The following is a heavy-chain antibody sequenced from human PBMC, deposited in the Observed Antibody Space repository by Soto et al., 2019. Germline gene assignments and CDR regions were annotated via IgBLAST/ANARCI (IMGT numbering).Heavy chain of an antibody. Sequence: SETLSVICTVSGGSISSGDYYWCWIRQPPGKGLEWIGYIYYSGSTYYNPSLKSRVTISVDTSKNQFSLKLSSVTAADTAVYYCDRALKMAKIARHLDYWGQGTLVPVSS. CDR2: IYYSGST. CDR1: GGSISSGDYY. V-gene: IGHV4-30-4*01. D-gene: IGHD5-12*01. CDR3: DRALKMAKIARHLDY. J-gene: IGHJ4*02.